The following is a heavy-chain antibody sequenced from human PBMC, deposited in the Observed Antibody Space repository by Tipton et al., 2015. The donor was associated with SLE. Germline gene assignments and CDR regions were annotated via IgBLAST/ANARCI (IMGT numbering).Heavy chain of an antibody. CDR2: MSPYSANT. V-gene: IGHV1-8*01. CDR1: GYSFSNYE. Sequence: QSGAEVKEPGASVKVSCKASGYSFSNYEINWVRQATGQGLEWMGWMSPYSANTGYAQKFQGRVTMTRDTSISTAYMELSSLRSEDTAMYYCARQTSWYFDLWGRGTLVTVSS. CDR3: ARQTSWYFDL. J-gene: IGHJ2*01.